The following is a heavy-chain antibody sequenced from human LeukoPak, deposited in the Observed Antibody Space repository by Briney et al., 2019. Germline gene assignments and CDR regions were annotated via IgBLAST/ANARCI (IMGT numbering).Heavy chain of an antibody. J-gene: IGHJ4*02. Sequence: PGGSLRLSCAASGFTFSSYWMSWVRQAPGKGLEWVANIKQDGSEKYYVDSVKGRFTISRDNAKNSLYLQMNSLRAEDTAVYYCARASGGYFHSADYWGQGTLVTVSS. CDR3: ARASGGYFHSADY. D-gene: IGHD3-22*01. CDR2: IKQDGSEK. CDR1: GFTFSSYW. V-gene: IGHV3-7*01.